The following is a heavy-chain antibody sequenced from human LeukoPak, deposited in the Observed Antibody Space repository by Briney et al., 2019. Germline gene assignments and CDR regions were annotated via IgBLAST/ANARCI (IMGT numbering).Heavy chain of an antibody. D-gene: IGHD2-2*01. V-gene: IGHV4-38-2*02. J-gene: IGHJ5*01. Sequence: PSETLSLTCTVSGYSISSDYYWGWIRQPPGKGLEWIGSIYHSGSTYYNPSLKSRVTISVDTSKNQFSLKLSSVTAADTAVYYCARAPQAGYCVSTRCYENWFDPWGQGTLVTVSS. CDR1: GYSISSDYY. CDR3: ARAPQAGYCVSTRCYENWFDP. CDR2: IYHSGST.